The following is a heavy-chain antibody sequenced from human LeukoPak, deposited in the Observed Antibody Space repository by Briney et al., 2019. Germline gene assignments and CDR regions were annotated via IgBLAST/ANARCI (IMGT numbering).Heavy chain of an antibody. CDR3: ARDSSGYQLDY. Sequence: ASVKVSCKASGYTFTGYYMHWVRQAPGQGLEWMGQINPNSGGTNYAQKFQGRVTMTRNTSISTAYMELSRLRSDDTAVYYCARDSSGYQLDYWGQGTLVTVSS. V-gene: IGHV1-2*06. J-gene: IGHJ4*02. CDR1: GYTFTGYY. CDR2: INPNSGGT. D-gene: IGHD3-22*01.